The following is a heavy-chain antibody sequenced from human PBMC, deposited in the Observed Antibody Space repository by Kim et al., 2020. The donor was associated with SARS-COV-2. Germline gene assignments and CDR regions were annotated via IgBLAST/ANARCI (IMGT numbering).Heavy chain of an antibody. CDR1: GFTFSSYG. D-gene: IGHD3-22*01. J-gene: IGHJ4*02. Sequence: GGSLRLSCAASGFTFSSYGMHWVRQAPGKGLEWVAVISYDGSNKYYADSVKGRFTISRDNSKNTLFLQMNSLRAEDTAVYYCAKDIAYDSSGSDYWGQGTLVTVSS. CDR2: ISYDGSNK. CDR3: AKDIAYDSSGSDY. V-gene: IGHV3-30*18.